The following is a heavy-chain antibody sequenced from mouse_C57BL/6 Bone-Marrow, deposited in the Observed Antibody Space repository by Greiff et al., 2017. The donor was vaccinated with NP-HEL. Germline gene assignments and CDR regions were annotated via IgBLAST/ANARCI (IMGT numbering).Heavy chain of an antibody. Sequence: DVKLQESGPGLVKPSQSLSLTCSVTGHSITSGYYWNWIRQFPGNKLEWMGYISYDGSNNYNPSLKNRISITRDTSKNQFFLKLNSVTTEDTATYYCARLTGGYWYFDVWGTGTTVTVSS. CDR2: ISYDGSN. CDR1: GHSITSGYY. V-gene: IGHV3-6*01. J-gene: IGHJ1*03. CDR3: ARLTGGYWYFDV. D-gene: IGHD4-1*01.